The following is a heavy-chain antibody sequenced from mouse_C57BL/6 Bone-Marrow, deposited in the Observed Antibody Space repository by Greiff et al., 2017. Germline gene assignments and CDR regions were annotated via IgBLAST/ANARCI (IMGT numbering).Heavy chain of an antibody. J-gene: IGHJ3*01. CDR3: ASRGYYYGSSEFAY. CDR2: ISGGGGNT. CDR1: GFTFSSYT. Sequence: DVMLVESGGGLVKPGGSLKLSCAASGFTFSSYTMSWVRQTPEKRLAWVATISGGGGNTYYPDSVKGRFTISRDNAKNTLYLQMSSLRSEDTALYDCASRGYYYGSSEFAYWGQGTLGTVSA. V-gene: IGHV5-9*01. D-gene: IGHD1-1*01.